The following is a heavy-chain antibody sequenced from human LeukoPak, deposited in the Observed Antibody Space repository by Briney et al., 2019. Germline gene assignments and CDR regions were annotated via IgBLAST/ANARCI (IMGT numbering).Heavy chain of an antibody. D-gene: IGHD2-15*01. CDR3: ARVLRESCSGGSCYSFDY. CDR1: GFTVNSNY. J-gene: IGHJ4*02. CDR2: IYSGGST. V-gene: IGHV3-53*01. Sequence: GGSLRLSCAASGFTVNSNYMSWVRQAPGKGLEWVSVIYSGGSTYYADSVKGRFTISRDNSKNTLYLQMNSLRAEDTAVYYCARVLRESCSGGSCYSFDYWGQGTLVTVSS.